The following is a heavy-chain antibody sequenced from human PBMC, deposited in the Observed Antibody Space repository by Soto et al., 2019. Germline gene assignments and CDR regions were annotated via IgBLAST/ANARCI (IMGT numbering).Heavy chain of an antibody. Sequence: EVQLVESGGGLVQPGGSLRLSCEASGFTFRNYDMHWVRQGTGKGLEWVSGISAAGDPDYADSVEGRCTISRENAQNSFFLQMNSLRVGDTAVYYCARTDSDFYGLEVWGQGTTVIGSS. CDR2: ISAAGDP. CDR3: ARTDSDFYGLEV. D-gene: IGHD5-18*01. CDR1: GFTFRNYD. V-gene: IGHV3-13*05. J-gene: IGHJ6*02.